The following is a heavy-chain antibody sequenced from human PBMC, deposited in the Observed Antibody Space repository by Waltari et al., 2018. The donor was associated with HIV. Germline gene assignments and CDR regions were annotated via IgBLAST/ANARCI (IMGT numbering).Heavy chain of an antibody. V-gene: IGHV3-30-3*01. Sequence: QVHLVESGGGVVQPGGSLNISFAASGFHYSHHPLHWFRQAPGKGLEWVALISFDGDNKKYADSVRGRFTVSRDNSNNTLYLQMNSLRPGDTALYYCVREGDCFSNRCSGGLMSYWGQGTLVSVSS. CDR3: VREGDCFSNRCSGGLMSY. CDR2: ISFDGDNK. D-gene: IGHD2-2*01. J-gene: IGHJ4*02. CDR1: GFHYSHHP.